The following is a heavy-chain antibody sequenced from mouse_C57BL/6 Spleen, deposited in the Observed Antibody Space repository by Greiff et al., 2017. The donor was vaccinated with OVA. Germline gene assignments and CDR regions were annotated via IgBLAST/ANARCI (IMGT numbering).Heavy chain of an antibody. CDR2: IYPRSGNT. CDR3: ARKDSSYNFDY. CDR1: GYTFTSYG. J-gene: IGHJ2*01. Sequence: QVQLKESGAELARPGASVKLSCKASGYTFTSYGISWVKQSTGQGLEWIGEIYPRSGNTYYNEKFKGKATLTADKSSSTAYMELRSLTSEDSAVYFCARKDSSYNFDYWGQGTTLTVSS. V-gene: IGHV1-81*01. D-gene: IGHD1-1*01.